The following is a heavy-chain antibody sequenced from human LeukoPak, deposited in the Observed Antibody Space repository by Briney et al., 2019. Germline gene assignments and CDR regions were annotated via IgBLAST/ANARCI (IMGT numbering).Heavy chain of an antibody. CDR2: ISYTGST. V-gene: IGHV4-59*01. CDR3: ARYHYDSSVYYYYFDY. J-gene: IGHJ4*02. D-gene: IGHD3-22*01. Sequence: KPSETLSLTCSVSGASISSYYWSWIRQPPGKGLEWIGYISYTGSTSYNPSLKSRVTMSVDTSKNQFSLKLSSVTAADTAVYYCARYHYDSSVYYYYFDYWGQGTLVTVSS. CDR1: GASISSYY.